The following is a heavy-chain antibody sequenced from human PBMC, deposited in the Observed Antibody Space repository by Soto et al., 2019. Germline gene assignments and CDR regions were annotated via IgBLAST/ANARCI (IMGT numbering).Heavy chain of an antibody. CDR3: ARVHHREAARHPYYYYYMDV. CDR2: IYYSGST. V-gene: IGHV4-59*01. J-gene: IGHJ6*03. D-gene: IGHD6-6*01. CDR1: GGSISSYY. Sequence: SETLSLTCTVSGGSISSYYRSWIRQPPGKGLEWIGYIYYSGSTNYNPSLKSRVTISVDTSKNQFSLKLSSVTAADTAVYYCARVHHREAARHPYYYYYMDVWGKGTTVTVSS.